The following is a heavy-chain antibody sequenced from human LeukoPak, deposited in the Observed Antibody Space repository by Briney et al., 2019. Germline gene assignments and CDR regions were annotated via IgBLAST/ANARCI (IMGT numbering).Heavy chain of an antibody. V-gene: IGHV4-59*08. CDR3: ARHGGDSGGYYYGFDL. CDR1: GRSISSHY. CDR2: IYYSGST. J-gene: IGHJ4*02. Sequence: SETLSLTCTVSGRSISSHYWSWIRQPPGKGLEWIGYIYYSGSTNYNPSLKSRVTISRGTSKNQFSLKLSSVTAADTAVYYCARHGGDSGGYYYGFDLWGQGTLVTVSS. D-gene: IGHD3-22*01.